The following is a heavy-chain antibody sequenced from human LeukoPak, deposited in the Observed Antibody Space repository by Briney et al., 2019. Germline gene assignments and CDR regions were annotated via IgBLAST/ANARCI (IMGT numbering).Heavy chain of an antibody. D-gene: IGHD1-26*01. V-gene: IGHV3-33*08. Sequence: GGSLRLSCAASGFTFSTYNMNWVRQAPGKGLERVAVIWYDGSNKYYADSVKGRFTISRDNSKNTLYLQMNSLRAEDTAVYYCARDSGSYYFTFDYWGQGTLVTVSS. CDR2: IWYDGSNK. CDR1: GFTFSTYN. J-gene: IGHJ4*02. CDR3: ARDSGSYYFTFDY.